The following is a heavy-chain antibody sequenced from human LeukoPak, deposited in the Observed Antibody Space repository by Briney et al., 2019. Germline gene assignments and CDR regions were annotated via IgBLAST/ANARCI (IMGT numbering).Heavy chain of an antibody. V-gene: IGHV4-39*01. CDR2: IYYSGST. D-gene: IGHD5-24*01. J-gene: IGHJ4*02. CDR3: ARRGRWSSGAY. CDR1: GGSISSTNYY. Sequence: PSEILSLTCIVSGGSISSTNYYWGWIRQPPGKGLEWIGTIYYSGSTYYNPSLKSRVSISADTSKNQFSLSLSSVTAADTAVYYCARRGRWSSGAYWGQGALVTVS.